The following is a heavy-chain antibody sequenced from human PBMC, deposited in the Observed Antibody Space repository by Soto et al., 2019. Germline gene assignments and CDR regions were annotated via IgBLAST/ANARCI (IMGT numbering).Heavy chain of an antibody. J-gene: IGHJ5*02. Sequence: SVKVSCKASGGTFSNSVISWLRQAPGQGLEWMGGITPLFDTKNYAQKLQGRLTFSADESTSTAYMELNSLSAEDTAIYYCTSDTFGLRDTWGQGTLVTVSS. D-gene: IGHD3-16*01. CDR1: GGTFSNSV. V-gene: IGHV1-69*13. CDR2: ITPLFDTK. CDR3: TSDTFGLRDT.